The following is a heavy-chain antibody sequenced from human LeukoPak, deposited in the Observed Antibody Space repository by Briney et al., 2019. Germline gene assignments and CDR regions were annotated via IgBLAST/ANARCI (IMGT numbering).Heavy chain of an antibody. J-gene: IGHJ3*02. CDR2: ISGSGGST. CDR3: ARATLEMADAFDI. Sequence: GGSLRLSCAASGFTFSSYAMSWVRQAPGKGPEWVSAISGSGGSTYYADSVKGRFTISRDNSKNTLYLQMNSLRAEDTAVYYCARATLEMADAFDIWGQGTMVTVSS. CDR1: GFTFSSYA. V-gene: IGHV3-23*01. D-gene: IGHD5-24*01.